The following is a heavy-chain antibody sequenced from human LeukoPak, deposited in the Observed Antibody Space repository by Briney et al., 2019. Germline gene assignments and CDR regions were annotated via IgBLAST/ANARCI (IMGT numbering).Heavy chain of an antibody. V-gene: IGHV4-31*03. J-gene: IGHJ6*02. D-gene: IGHD5-12*01. Sequence: PSQTLSLTCTVSGGSISSGGYYWSWIRQHPGKGLEWIGDIYYTGSTYYTPSLKSRVTISVDTSKNQFSLKLTSVTAADTAVYYCARGGSGYDSFYYYGMDVWGQGTTVTVSS. CDR3: ARGGSGYDSFYYYGMDV. CDR2: IYYTGST. CDR1: GGSISSGGYY.